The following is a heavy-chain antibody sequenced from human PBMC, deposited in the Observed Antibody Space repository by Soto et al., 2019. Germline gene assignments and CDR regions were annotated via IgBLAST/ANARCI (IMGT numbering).Heavy chain of an antibody. Sequence: GGSLRLSCAASGFTFSIYAMSWVRQAPGKGLEWVSAISGSGGSTYYADSVKGRFTISRDNSKNTLYLQMNSLRAEDTAVYYCAKLYASGYSSSWDGTGTYYFDYWGQGTLVTVSS. D-gene: IGHD6-13*01. V-gene: IGHV3-23*01. CDR2: ISGSGGST. J-gene: IGHJ4*02. CDR1: GFTFSIYA. CDR3: AKLYASGYSSSWDGTGTYYFDY.